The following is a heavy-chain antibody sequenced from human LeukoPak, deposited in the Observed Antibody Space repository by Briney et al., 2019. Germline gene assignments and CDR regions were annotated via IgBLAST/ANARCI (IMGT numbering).Heavy chain of an antibody. CDR3: ARDTPFGGY. CDR1: GFIFRNYG. V-gene: IGHV3-33*01. J-gene: IGHJ4*02. Sequence: GGSLRLSCEATGFIFRNYGMHWVRQTPGEGLEWVAAIWYDGSNKYYRDSVKGRFTISRDNSKNTLDLQMNNLRGEDTAVYYCARDTPFGGYWGQGTLATVSS. CDR2: IWYDGSNK. D-gene: IGHD3-16*01.